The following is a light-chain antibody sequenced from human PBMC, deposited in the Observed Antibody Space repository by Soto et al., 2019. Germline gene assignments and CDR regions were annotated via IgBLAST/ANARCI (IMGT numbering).Light chain of an antibody. V-gene: IGKV1-33*01. CDR2: DAS. J-gene: IGKJ1*01. CDR3: QNYNSYSEA. Sequence: ASVGDRVTITCQASQDINKNLIWYQQKPGKAPKILIYDASDLETGVPSRFSGSGSGTGFTFTISRLQPDDFATYYCQNYNSYSEACGQGTKVDIK. CDR1: QDINKN.